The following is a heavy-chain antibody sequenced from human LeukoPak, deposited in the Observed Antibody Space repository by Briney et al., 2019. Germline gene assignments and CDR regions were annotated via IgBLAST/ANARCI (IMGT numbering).Heavy chain of an antibody. J-gene: IGHJ3*02. CDR1: GYTFSSYD. CDR2: MNPISGNT. V-gene: IGHV1-8*01. CDR3: ARVPPYHDGITYYSAAFDI. Sequence: GASVKVSCTASGYTFSSYDINWVRQAPGQGLEWMGWMNPISGNTGYAQKFQGRVTLTRHTSMGTAYMEMSSLRSDDTAVYFCARVPPYHDGITYYSAAFDIWGQGTMVTVSS. D-gene: IGHD3-22*01.